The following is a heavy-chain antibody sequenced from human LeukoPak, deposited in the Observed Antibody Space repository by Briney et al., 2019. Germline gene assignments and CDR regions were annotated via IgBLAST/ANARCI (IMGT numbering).Heavy chain of an antibody. Sequence: ASETLSLTCTVSGGSISSSSYYWGWIRQPPGKGLEWIGSIYYSGSTYYNPSLKSRVTISVDTSKNQFSLKLTSVTAADTAVYYCARVFCSTTSCFDVAGFDYWGQGALVTVSS. CDR1: GGSISSSSYY. D-gene: IGHD2-2*01. J-gene: IGHJ4*02. V-gene: IGHV4-39*07. CDR3: ARVFCSTTSCFDVAGFDY. CDR2: IYYSGST.